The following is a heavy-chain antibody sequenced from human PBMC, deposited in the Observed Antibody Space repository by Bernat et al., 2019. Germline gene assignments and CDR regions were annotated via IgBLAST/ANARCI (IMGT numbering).Heavy chain of an antibody. D-gene: IGHD6-19*01. J-gene: IGHJ3*01. Sequence: QVQLQQSGPGLVKPSQTLSLTCAISGDSVSSNSAAWPWIRQSPSRGLEWLGRTYYRSKWYIDYAVSVKSRISINPDTTKNQFSLQLNSVTPDDTAVYYCARGPQWLVPWGQGTMVTVSS. V-gene: IGHV6-1*01. CDR3: ARGPQWLVP. CDR2: TYYRSKWYI. CDR1: GDSVSSNSAA.